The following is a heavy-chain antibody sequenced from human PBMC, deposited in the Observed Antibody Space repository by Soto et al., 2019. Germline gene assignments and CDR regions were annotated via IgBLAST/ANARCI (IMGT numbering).Heavy chain of an antibody. CDR3: AADLRSAFDP. Sequence: ASVKVSCKASGFTFTSSAMHWVRQARGQRLEWIGWIVVGSGNTNYAQKFQERVTITRDMSTSTAYMELSSLRSEDTAVYYCAADLRSAFDPWGQGTLVTVSS. CDR2: IVVGSGNT. V-gene: IGHV1-58*02. J-gene: IGHJ5*02. CDR1: GFTFTSSA.